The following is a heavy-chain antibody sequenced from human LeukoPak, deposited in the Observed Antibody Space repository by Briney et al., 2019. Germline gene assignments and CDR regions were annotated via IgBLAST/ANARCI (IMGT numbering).Heavy chain of an antibody. J-gene: IGHJ5*02. CDR3: ARVPNYYDSSGYPPNWFDP. Sequence: IPSETLSLTCTVSGGSISSYYWSWIRQPPGKGLEWIGYIYYSGSTNYNPSLKSRVTISVDTSKNQFSLKLSSVTAADTAVYYCARVPNYYDSSGYPPNWFDPWGQGTLVTVSS. CDR1: GGSISSYY. D-gene: IGHD3-22*01. V-gene: IGHV4-59*01. CDR2: IYYSGST.